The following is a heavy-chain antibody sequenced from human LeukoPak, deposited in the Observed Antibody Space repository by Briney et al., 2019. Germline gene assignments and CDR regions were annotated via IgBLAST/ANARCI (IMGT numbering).Heavy chain of an antibody. Sequence: SETLSLTCAVYGGSFSGYYWSWIRQPPGKGLEWIGEINHSGNTNYNPSLKSRVTISVDTSKNQSSLKLSSVTAADTAVYYCARDLDSSGYYFDYWGQGTLVTVSS. D-gene: IGHD3-22*01. CDR1: GGSFSGYY. CDR2: INHSGNT. V-gene: IGHV4-34*01. J-gene: IGHJ4*02. CDR3: ARDLDSSGYYFDY.